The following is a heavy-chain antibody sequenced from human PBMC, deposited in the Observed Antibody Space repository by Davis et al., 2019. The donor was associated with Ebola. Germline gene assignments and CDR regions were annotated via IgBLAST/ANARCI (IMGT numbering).Heavy chain of an antibody. CDR1: GYSFTSSW. CDR2: IFPADSDT. J-gene: IGHJ4*02. Sequence: GESLKISCQGSGYSFTSSWIGWVRQMPGKGLEWMGIIFPADSDTRYSPSFQGQVTISADKSISTAYLQWSSLKASDTAMYYCARSGYSYGYDPYFDYWGQGTLVTVSS. D-gene: IGHD5-18*01. CDR3: ARSGYSYGYDPYFDY. V-gene: IGHV5-51*01.